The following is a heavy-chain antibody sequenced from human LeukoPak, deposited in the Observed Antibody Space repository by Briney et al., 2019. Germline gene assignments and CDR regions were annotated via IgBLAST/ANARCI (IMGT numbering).Heavy chain of an antibody. Sequence: SETLSLTGAVYGGSFSGYYWSWLRQPPGKGLEWIGEINHSGSTNYNPSLKSRVTISVDTSKNQFSLKLSSVTAADTAVYYCARGVGLRLGELSFYYFDYWGQGTLVTVSS. V-gene: IGHV4-34*01. CDR3: ARGVGLRLGELSFYYFDY. CDR1: GGSFSGYY. CDR2: INHSGST. J-gene: IGHJ4*02. D-gene: IGHD3-16*02.